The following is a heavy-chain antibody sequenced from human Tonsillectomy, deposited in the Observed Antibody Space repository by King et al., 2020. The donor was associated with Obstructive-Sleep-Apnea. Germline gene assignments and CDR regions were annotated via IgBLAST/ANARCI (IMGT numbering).Heavy chain of an antibody. V-gene: IGHV4-30-4*01. D-gene: IGHD3-22*01. CDR3: ARAVKTYYYDSSGLDY. CDR1: GGSISSGDYY. J-gene: IGHJ4*02. Sequence: VQLQESGPGLVKPSQTLSLICTVSGGSISSGDYYWSWIRQPPGKGLEWIGYIYYSGSTYYNPSLKRRVTISIDTSKNQFSLKLSSVTAADTAVYFCARAVKTYYYDSSGLDYWGQGTLVTVSS. CDR2: IYYSGST.